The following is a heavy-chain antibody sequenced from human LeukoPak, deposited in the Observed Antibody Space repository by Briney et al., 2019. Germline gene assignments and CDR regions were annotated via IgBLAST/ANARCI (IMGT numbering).Heavy chain of an antibody. Sequence: GASVKVSCKAYGYTFTGYYIHWVQQAPGQGLEWMGWISPNSGGTDYAQKFQGRVTMTRDTSISTAYMELRRLRSDDTAVYYCARDSSGGYPDYWGQGTLVTVSA. D-gene: IGHD1-26*01. V-gene: IGHV1-2*02. J-gene: IGHJ4*02. CDR3: ARDSSGGYPDY. CDR2: ISPNSGGT. CDR1: GYTFTGYY.